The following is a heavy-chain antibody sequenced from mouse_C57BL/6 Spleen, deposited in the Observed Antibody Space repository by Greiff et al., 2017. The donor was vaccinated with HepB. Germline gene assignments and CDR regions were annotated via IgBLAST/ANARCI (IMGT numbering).Heavy chain of an antibody. D-gene: IGHD2-2*01. V-gene: IGHV14-4*01. CDR1: GFNIKDDY. Sequence: VQLQQSGAELVRPGASVKLSCTASGFNIKDDYMHWVKQRPEQGLEWIGWIDPENGDTEYASKFQGKATITADTSSNTAYLQLSSLTSEDTAVYYCTSYGYDVRYFDYWGQGTTLTVSS. J-gene: IGHJ2*01. CDR3: TSYGYDVRYFDY. CDR2: IDPENGDT.